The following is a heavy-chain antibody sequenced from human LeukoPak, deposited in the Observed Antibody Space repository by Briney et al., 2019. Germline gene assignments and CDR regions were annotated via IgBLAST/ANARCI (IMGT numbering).Heavy chain of an antibody. Sequence: GGSLRLSCAASGFTFSSYWMHWVRQAPGKGLVWVSRINSDGSSTSYADSVKGRFTISRDNAKNTLYLQMNSLRAKDTAVYYCARDGADIVATISGMDVWGQGTTVTVSS. CDR3: ARDGADIVATISGMDV. CDR1: GFTFSSYW. V-gene: IGHV3-74*01. CDR2: INSDGSST. D-gene: IGHD5-12*01. J-gene: IGHJ6*02.